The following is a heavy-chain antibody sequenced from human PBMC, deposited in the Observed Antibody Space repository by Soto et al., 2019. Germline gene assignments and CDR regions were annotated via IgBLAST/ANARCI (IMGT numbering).Heavy chain of an antibody. CDR3: AKDRLGGYDNSGLYS. CDR1: GYSFQYYG. Sequence: QVQLVQSGSQLRKPGTSVKVLCEASGYSFQYYGIHWVRQAPGQGLQWMGWINPANGNRNYAQKFEDRITMTMDTSTDSMSLEVRRLTFDETAIYYCAKDRLGGYDNSGLYSWGQGTLVTVSS. D-gene: IGHD3-22*01. J-gene: IGHJ4*02. CDR2: INPANGNR. V-gene: IGHV1-18*04.